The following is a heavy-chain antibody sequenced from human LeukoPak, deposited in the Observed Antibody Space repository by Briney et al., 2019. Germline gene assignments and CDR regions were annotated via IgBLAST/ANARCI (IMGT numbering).Heavy chain of an antibody. CDR2: IYYSGST. Sequence: SETLSITCTVSGGSISGYYWSWIQQPPGKGVEWIGYIYYSGSTNYNPSLKSRVTISVDTSKNQFSLKLSSVTAADTAVYYCARHGYYDFWSGYYQGSSFQHWGQGTLVTVSS. J-gene: IGHJ1*01. CDR1: GGSISGYY. V-gene: IGHV4-59*08. CDR3: ARHGYYDFWSGYYQGSSFQH. D-gene: IGHD3-3*01.